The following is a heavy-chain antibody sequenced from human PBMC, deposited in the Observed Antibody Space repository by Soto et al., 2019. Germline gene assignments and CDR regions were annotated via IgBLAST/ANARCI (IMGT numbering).Heavy chain of an antibody. CDR3: ARAGAAPYYYYGMDV. J-gene: IGHJ6*02. CDR2: ISTYNGDT. D-gene: IGHD2-15*01. Sequence: AASVKVSCKASGYTFTSSGISWLRQAPGQGLEWMGWISTYNGDTNDAPKFQDRVTMTIDRSTSTAYMELRSLRSDDAAVYYCARAGAAPYYYYGMDVWGQGTRVTVSS. CDR1: GYTFTSSG. V-gene: IGHV1-18*01.